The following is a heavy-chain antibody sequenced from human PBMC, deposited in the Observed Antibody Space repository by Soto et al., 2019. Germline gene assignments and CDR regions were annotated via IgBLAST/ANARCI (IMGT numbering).Heavy chain of an antibody. CDR3: ARPLTTGWELLISGY. CDR1: GFTFSNYW. Sequence: DVQLVESGGGLVQPGGSLRLSCAASGFTFSNYWMNWVRQAPGKGLEWVANIKDDGSEKYYVDSVKGRFTISRDNAQNLPFLQMNSLSAEDTATYYCARPLTTGWELLISGYWGQGALVAVSS. D-gene: IGHD1-1*01. V-gene: IGHV3-7*01. CDR2: IKDDGSEK. J-gene: IGHJ4*02.